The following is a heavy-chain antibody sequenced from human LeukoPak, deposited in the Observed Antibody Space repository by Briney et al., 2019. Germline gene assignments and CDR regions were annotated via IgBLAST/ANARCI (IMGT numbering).Heavy chain of an antibody. V-gene: IGHV3-30*18. CDR2: ISYDGSNK. J-gene: IGHJ5*02. CDR1: GFTFSSYG. D-gene: IGHD2-15*01. CDR3: AKDLPGNCSGGSCYPSGFLP. Sequence: GGSLRLSCAASGFTFSSYGMHWVRQAPGKGLEWVAVISYDGSNKYYTDSVKGRFTISRDNSKNTLYLQMNSLRAEDTAVYYCAKDLPGNCSGGSCYPSGFLPWGQGTLVTVSS.